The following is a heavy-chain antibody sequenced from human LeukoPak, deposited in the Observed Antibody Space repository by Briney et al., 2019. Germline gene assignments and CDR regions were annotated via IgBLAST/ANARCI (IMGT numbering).Heavy chain of an antibody. V-gene: IGHV3-74*01. CDR1: GFTFSDYW. J-gene: IGHJ5*02. Sequence: GGSLRLSCAASGFTFSDYWMHWVRQAPGKGLVWVSRIISDGSSATYADSVKGRFTMSRDNAKSTLYLQMNSLRAEDTAVYYCVRGGIVVVVAAYHNWFDPWGQGTLVTVSS. D-gene: IGHD2-15*01. CDR3: VRGGIVVVVAAYHNWFDP. CDR2: IISDGSSA.